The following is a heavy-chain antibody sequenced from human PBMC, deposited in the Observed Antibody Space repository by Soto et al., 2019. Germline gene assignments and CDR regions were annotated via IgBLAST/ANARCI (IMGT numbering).Heavy chain of an antibody. V-gene: IGHV4-30-4*03. D-gene: IGHD6-6*01. Sequence: SETLSLTCSVSGGSISSGYSYWSWIRQPPGKGLEWIGNIYYSGNTYYNPSLKSRVTISVDTSKNQFSLKLSSVTAADTAVYDCSTFIAARFLFDPWGQGTLVPLTS. CDR2: IYYSGNT. CDR1: GGSISSGYSY. CDR3: STFIAARFLFDP. J-gene: IGHJ5*02.